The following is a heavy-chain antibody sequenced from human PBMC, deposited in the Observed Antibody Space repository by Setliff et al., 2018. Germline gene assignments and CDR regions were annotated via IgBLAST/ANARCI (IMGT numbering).Heavy chain of an antibody. J-gene: IGHJ4*02. V-gene: IGHV1-18*01. Sequence: ASVKVSCKASGDTFSSYGINWVRQAPGQGLEWMGWIGDYNGNTLHAQNFQGRLTVTTDTSTNTAYMELRSLRSDDTAVYYCARGPPDFVVVPAAAKFDYWGPGTLVTVSS. CDR2: IGDYNGNT. CDR3: ARGPPDFVVVPAAAKFDY. CDR1: GDTFSSYG. D-gene: IGHD2-2*01.